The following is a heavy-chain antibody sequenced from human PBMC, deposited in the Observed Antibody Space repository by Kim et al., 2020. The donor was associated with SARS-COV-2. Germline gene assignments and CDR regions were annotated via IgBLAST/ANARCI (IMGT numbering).Heavy chain of an antibody. Sequence: SETLSLTCTVSGGSISSYYWSWIRQPPGKGLEWIGYIYYSGSTNYNPSLKSRVTISVDTSKNQFSLKLSSVTAADTAVYYCARELRNYYDSSGYYDAFDIWGQGTMVTVSS. CDR1: GGSISSYY. CDR3: ARELRNYYDSSGYYDAFDI. V-gene: IGHV4-59*01. CDR2: IYYSGST. D-gene: IGHD3-22*01. J-gene: IGHJ3*02.